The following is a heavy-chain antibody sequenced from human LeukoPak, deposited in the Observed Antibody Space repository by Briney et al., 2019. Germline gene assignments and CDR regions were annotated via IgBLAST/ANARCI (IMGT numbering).Heavy chain of an antibody. V-gene: IGHV1-69*05. CDR1: GGTFSSYA. CDR2: IIPIFGTA. Sequence: GASVKVSCKASGGTFSSYAISWVRQAPGQGLEWMGGIIPIFGTANYAQKFQGRVTITTDESTSTAYMELSSLRPEDTAVYYCASSPPLKYYFDYWGQGTLVTVSS. J-gene: IGHJ4*02. CDR3: ASSPPLKYYFDY.